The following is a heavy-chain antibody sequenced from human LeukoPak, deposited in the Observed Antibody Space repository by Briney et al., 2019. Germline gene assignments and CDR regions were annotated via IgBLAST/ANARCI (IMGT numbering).Heavy chain of an antibody. J-gene: IGHJ4*02. CDR3: AKVPVSARNFDY. Sequence: GGSLRLSCAASGFTFSSYAMSWVRQAPGKGLEWVSAISGSGGSTYYADSVKGRFTISRDNSKNTLYLQVNSLRAEDTAVYYCAKVPVSARNFDYWGQGTLVTVSS. CDR2: ISGSGGST. CDR1: GFTFSSYA. D-gene: IGHD3-10*01. V-gene: IGHV3-23*01.